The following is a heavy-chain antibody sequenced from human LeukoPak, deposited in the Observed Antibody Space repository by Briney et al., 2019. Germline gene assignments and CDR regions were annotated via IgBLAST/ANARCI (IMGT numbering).Heavy chain of an antibody. CDR2: IYDRGPA. J-gene: IGHJ5*01. CDR3: TRSRQASGLFNS. Sequence: SQTLSLTCTVSGYAITSGGFSWNWIRQPPGKGLEWIGCIYDRGPAYYNPSLKSRFTISVDRPKNQFFLNVTSLTAADTAVYYCTRSRQASGLFNSWGQGTLVVVSP. D-gene: IGHD3-10*01. V-gene: IGHV4-30-2*01. CDR1: GYAITSGGFS.